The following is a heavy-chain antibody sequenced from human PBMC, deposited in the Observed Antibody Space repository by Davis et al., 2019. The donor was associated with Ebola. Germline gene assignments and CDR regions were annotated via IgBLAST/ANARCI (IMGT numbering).Heavy chain of an antibody. V-gene: IGHV3-64*01. CDR1: GFTFSSYA. CDR3: ARSDSSSSWPPYYYYGMDV. Sequence: PGGSLRLSCAASGFTFSSYAMHWVRQAPGKGLEYVSAISSNGGSTYYANSVKGRFTISRDNSKNTLYLQMGSLRAEDMAVYYCARSDSSSSWPPYYYYGMDVWGQGTTVTVSS. J-gene: IGHJ6*02. D-gene: IGHD6-6*01. CDR2: ISSNGGST.